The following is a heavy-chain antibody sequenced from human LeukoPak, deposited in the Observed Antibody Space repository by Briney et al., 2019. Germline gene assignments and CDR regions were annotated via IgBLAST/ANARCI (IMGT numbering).Heavy chain of an antibody. CDR2: IYTSGST. V-gene: IGHV4-61*02. CDR1: GGSINSGSYY. D-gene: IGHD2/OR15-2a*01. Sequence: SETLSLTCTVSGGSINSGSYYWSWIRQPAGKGLEWIGRIYTSGSTNYNPSLKSRVTISMDTSKNQFPLKLTSVTAADTAVYYCATGDYFYYYYYYMDVWGKGTTVTVSS. CDR3: ATGDYFYYYYYYMDV. J-gene: IGHJ6*03.